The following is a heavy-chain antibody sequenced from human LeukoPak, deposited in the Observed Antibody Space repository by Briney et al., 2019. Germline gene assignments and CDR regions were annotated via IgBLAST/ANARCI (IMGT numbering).Heavy chain of an antibody. Sequence: SETLSLTCTVSGGSISSYYWSWIRQPPGKGLEWIGYIYYSGSTNYNPSLKSRVTISVDTSKNQFSLKLSSVAAADTAVYYCARQTNWFDPWGQGTLVTVSS. CDR2: IYYSGST. CDR1: GGSISSYY. V-gene: IGHV4-59*01. J-gene: IGHJ5*02. CDR3: ARQTNWFDP.